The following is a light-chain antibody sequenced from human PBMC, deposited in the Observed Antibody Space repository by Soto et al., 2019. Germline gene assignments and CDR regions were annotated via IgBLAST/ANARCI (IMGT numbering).Light chain of an antibody. CDR3: QQGSNRPPGLT. J-gene: IGKJ4*01. CDR2: DAS. Sequence: IGLTQSPATLSLSPGERATVSCGASQSVSSYLAWYQQKPGQAPRLLIYDASIRATGIPARFSGSGSGTDFTLTISSLEPEDFAVYYCQQGSNRPPGLTFGGGTKVDIK. V-gene: IGKV3-11*01. CDR1: QSVSSY.